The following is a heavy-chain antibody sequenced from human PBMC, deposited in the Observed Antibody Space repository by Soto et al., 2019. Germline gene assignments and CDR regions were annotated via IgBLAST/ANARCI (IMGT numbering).Heavy chain of an antibody. Sequence: ASVKVSCKASGYTFTSYAMHWVRQAPGQRLEWMGRINAGGGSTNYSQKFQGRVTMTRDTSTSTVYMELSSLRSEDTAVYYCARANLGHIVVVTAHFDYWGQGTLVTVSS. V-gene: IGHV1-3*01. J-gene: IGHJ4*02. CDR1: GYTFTSYA. D-gene: IGHD2-21*02. CDR2: INAGGGST. CDR3: ARANLGHIVVVTAHFDY.